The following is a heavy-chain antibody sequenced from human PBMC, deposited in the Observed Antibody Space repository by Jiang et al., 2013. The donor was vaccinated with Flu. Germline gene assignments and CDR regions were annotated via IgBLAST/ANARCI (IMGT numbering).Heavy chain of an antibody. J-gene: IGHJ4*02. D-gene: IGHD3-16*02. CDR1: GGSISSYY. CDR2: IYYSGST. CDR3: AGGGLGRELSLEQGY. V-gene: IGHV4-59*01. Sequence: GSGLVKPSETLSLTCTVSGGSISSYYWSWIRQPPGKGLEWIGYIYYSGSTNYNPSLKSRVTISVDTSKNQFSLKLSSVTAADTAVYYCAGGGLGRELSLEQGYWGQGTLVTVSS.